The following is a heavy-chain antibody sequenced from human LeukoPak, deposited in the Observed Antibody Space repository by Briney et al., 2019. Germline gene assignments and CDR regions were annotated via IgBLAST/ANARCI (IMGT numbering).Heavy chain of an antibody. Sequence: SETLSLTCTVSGGSFSSYYWSWIRQPAGQGLEWIGRIYTSGSTNYNPSLKSRVTMSVDTSKNQFSLKLSSVTAADTAVYYCARAGYCSSTSCHLFRLHYYYYYMDVWGKGTTVTVSS. D-gene: IGHD2-2*01. CDR2: IYTSGST. CDR3: ARAGYCSSTSCHLFRLHYYYYYMDV. V-gene: IGHV4-4*07. J-gene: IGHJ6*03. CDR1: GGSFSSYY.